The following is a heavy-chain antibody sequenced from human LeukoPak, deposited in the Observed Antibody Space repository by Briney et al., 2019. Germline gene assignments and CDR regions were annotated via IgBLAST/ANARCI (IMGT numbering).Heavy chain of an antibody. V-gene: IGHV1-2*02. CDR2: INPNSGGS. D-gene: IGHD3-10*01. Sequence: ASVKVSCKTSGYTFNAYYMHWVRQAPGQGLEWMGWINPNSGGSNYAQKFQGRVTMTRDTSITAAYMELSRLRSNDTAVYYCARVKARISMVRGVLSPQNYYYYYMDVWGKGTTVTVSS. CDR3: ARVKARISMVRGVLSPQNYYYYYMDV. CDR1: GYTFNAYY. J-gene: IGHJ6*03.